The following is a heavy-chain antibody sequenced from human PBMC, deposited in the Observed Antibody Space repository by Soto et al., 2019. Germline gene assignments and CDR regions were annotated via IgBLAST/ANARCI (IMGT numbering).Heavy chain of an antibody. V-gene: IGHV1-69*02. CDR2: IIPILGIA. Sequence: ASVKVSCKASGGTFSSYTISWVRQAPGQGLEWMGRIIPILGIANYAQKFQGRVTITADKSTSTAYMELSSLRSADTAVYYCARSSCSGGSCYLSFDYWGQGTLVTVSS. D-gene: IGHD2-15*01. CDR3: ARSSCSGGSCYLSFDY. J-gene: IGHJ4*02. CDR1: GGTFSSYT.